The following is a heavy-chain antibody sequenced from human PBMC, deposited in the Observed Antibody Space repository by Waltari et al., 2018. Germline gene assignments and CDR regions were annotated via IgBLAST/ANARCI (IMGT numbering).Heavy chain of an antibody. Sequence: VQLQQWGAGLLKPSETLSLTCAVYGGSFSGYYWSWIRQAPGKGLEWVSSISSSSSYIYYADSVKGRFTISRDNAKNSLYLQMNSLRAEDTAVYYCARDSRDGGWGQGTLVTVSS. CDR3: ARDSRDGG. J-gene: IGHJ4*02. CDR1: GGSFSGYY. V-gene: IGHV3-21*01. CDR2: ISSSSSYI.